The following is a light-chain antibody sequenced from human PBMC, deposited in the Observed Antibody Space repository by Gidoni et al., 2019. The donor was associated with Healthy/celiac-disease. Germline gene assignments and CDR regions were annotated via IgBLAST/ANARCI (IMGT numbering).Light chain of an antibody. CDR1: QSFSSY. CDR2: DAS. CDR3: QQRSNWL. J-gene: IGKJ4*01. V-gene: IGKV3-11*01. Sequence: EIVLTQSPATLYLSPGERATLSCRASQSFSSYLAWYQQKPGQAPRLLIYDASNRATGIPARFSGSGSGTDFTLTISSLEPEDFAVYYCQQRSNWLFXGXTKVEIK.